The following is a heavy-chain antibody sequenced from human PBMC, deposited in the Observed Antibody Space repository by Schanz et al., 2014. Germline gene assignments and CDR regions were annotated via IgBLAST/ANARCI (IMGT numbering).Heavy chain of an antibody. D-gene: IGHD3-16*01. CDR1: GASFSGYY. J-gene: IGHJ3*02. CDR3: ARGPPMRPDVYAFDI. V-gene: IGHV4-34*01. Sequence: QVQLQQWGAGLLKPSETLSLTCAVYGASFSGYYWSWIRQPPGKGLEWIGEINHSGSTNYNPSLKSRVTISVDPSKNHVSLKLTSVTAADTAVYYCARGPPMRPDVYAFDIWGHGTMVTVSS. CDR2: INHSGST.